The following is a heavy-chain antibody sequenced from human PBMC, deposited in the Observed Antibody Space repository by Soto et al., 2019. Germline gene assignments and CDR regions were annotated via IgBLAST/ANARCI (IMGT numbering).Heavy chain of an antibody. D-gene: IGHD1-26*01. J-gene: IGHJ4*02. CDR3: ARCPLSGSYYSGLDY. CDR2: IYPGDSDS. Sequence: GESLKISCKRSGYSFTTYWIAWVRQMPGKGLEWMGIIYPGDSDSRYSPSFQGQVTISADKSISTAYLQWSSLKASDTAMYYCARCPLSGSYYSGLDYWGQGTQVTVSS. V-gene: IGHV5-51*01. CDR1: GYSFTTYW.